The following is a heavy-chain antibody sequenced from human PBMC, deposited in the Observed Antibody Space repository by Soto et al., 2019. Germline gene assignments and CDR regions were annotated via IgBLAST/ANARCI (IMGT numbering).Heavy chain of an antibody. Sequence: GGSLRLSCAASGFTFSSYSMNWVRQAPGKGLEWVSYISGSSSMIYYADSVKGRFTISRDNAKNSLYLQMNSLRAEDTAVYYCARDLNPRKEMLYALLDYWGQGTLVTVSS. CDR1: GFTFSSYS. CDR3: ARDLNPRKEMLYALLDY. D-gene: IGHD2-8*01. J-gene: IGHJ4*02. V-gene: IGHV3-48*01. CDR2: ISGSSSMI.